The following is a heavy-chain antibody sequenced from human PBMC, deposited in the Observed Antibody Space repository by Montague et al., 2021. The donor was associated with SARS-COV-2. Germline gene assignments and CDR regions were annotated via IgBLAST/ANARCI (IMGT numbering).Heavy chain of an antibody. CDR3: ARDDPYCTNGVCYMGNWFDP. CDR2: TYYRPKWNN. Sequence: CAISGDSVASKNVTRSSNRHTSALGLQLQRRTYYRPKWNNDYAVSVKSRITINPDTSKNQFSLQLNSVTPEDTAVYYCARDDPYCTNGVCYMGNWFDPWGQGTLVTVSS. CDR1: GDSVASKNVT. V-gene: IGHV6-1*01. D-gene: IGHD2-8*01. J-gene: IGHJ5*02.